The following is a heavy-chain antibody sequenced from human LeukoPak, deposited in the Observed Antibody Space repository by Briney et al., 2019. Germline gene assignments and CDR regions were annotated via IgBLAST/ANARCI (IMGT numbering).Heavy chain of an antibody. CDR1: GGTFSSYA. Sequence: GASVKVSCKASGGTFSSYAISGVRQPPGQGLEWMGGIIPIFGTANYAQKFQGRVTITADESTSTAYMELSSLRSEDTAVYYCARDQQAYYYYGTDVWGKGTTVTVSS. CDR2: IIPIFGTA. V-gene: IGHV1-69*13. CDR3: ARDQQAYYYYGTDV. D-gene: IGHD6-13*01. J-gene: IGHJ6*04.